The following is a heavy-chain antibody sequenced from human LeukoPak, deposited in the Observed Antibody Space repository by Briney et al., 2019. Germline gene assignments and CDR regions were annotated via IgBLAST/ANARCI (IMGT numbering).Heavy chain of an antibody. CDR2: IYYSGCT. CDR3: ASNANCYGSGSYYKN. Sequence: PSETLSLTCTAPGDSISSYYCSWIRQPPGKGLEWIGNIYYSGCTNYSPYLKSQVTIAIGTSKNQCSLRLGSVTAADTAVYYCASNANCYGSGSYYKNWGQGTLVTVSS. J-gene: IGHJ4*02. V-gene: IGHV4-59*01. D-gene: IGHD3-10*01. CDR1: GDSISSYY.